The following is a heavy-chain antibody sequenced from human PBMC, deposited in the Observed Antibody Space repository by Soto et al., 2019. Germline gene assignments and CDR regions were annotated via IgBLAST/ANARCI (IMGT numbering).Heavy chain of an antibody. J-gene: IGHJ6*02. CDR3: ARDKANPGYYYYGMDV. V-gene: IGHV1-69*06. D-gene: IGHD3-10*01. Sequence: SVKVSCKASGGTFSSYAISWVRQAPGQGLEWMGGIIPIFGTANYAQKFQGRVTITADKSTSTAYMELSSLRSEDTAVYYCARDKANPGYYYYGMDVWGQGTVVTVSS. CDR1: GGTFSSYA. CDR2: IIPIFGTA.